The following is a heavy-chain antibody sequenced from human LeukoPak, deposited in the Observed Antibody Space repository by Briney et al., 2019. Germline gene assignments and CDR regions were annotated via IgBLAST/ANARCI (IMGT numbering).Heavy chain of an antibody. CDR1: GFTFSSYG. J-gene: IGHJ4*02. CDR3: SKDLFSLGPSYLTTGTLDY. D-gene: IGHD4-17*01. Sequence: GGSLRLSCAASGFTFSSYGMHWVRQAPGKGLEWVAFIRYDGSNKYYADSVKGRFTISRDNSKNTLYLQMNSLRAEDTAVYYCSKDLFSLGPSYLTTGTLDYWGQGTLVTVSS. V-gene: IGHV3-30*02. CDR2: IRYDGSNK.